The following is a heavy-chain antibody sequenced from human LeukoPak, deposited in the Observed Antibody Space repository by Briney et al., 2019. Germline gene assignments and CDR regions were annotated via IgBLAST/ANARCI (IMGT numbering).Heavy chain of an antibody. CDR1: GFTFSDYG. Sequence: QPGGSLRLSCAASGFTFSDYGMHWVRQAPGKGLEWVAFIRYDESNRYYADSVKGRFTISRDNSKSTLYLQMNSLRAEDTAVYYCARGPGNCGGDCYFDYWGQGTLVTVSS. J-gene: IGHJ4*02. CDR2: IRYDESNR. CDR3: ARGPGNCGGDCYFDY. V-gene: IGHV3-30*02. D-gene: IGHD2-21*02.